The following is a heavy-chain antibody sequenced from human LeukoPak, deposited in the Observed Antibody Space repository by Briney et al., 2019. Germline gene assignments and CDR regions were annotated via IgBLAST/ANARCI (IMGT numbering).Heavy chain of an antibody. D-gene: IGHD3-22*01. Sequence: PSETLSLTCTVSGGSISSYYWSWIRQPAGKGLEWIGRIYTSGSTNYNPSLKSRVTMSVDTSKNQFSLKLSSVTAADTAVYYCASYRYYYDTSGYEPTAFDIWGQGTMVTVSS. CDR2: IYTSGST. J-gene: IGHJ3*02. CDR3: ASYRYYYDTSGYEPTAFDI. V-gene: IGHV4-4*07. CDR1: GGSISSYY.